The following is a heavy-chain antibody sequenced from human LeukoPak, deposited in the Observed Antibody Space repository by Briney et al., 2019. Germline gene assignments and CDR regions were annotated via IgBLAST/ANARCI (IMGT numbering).Heavy chain of an antibody. V-gene: IGHV4-59*01. D-gene: IGHD6-19*01. J-gene: IGHJ4*02. CDR2: GHYSGNT. CDR3: ARYSSGWYTDY. Sequence: KPSETLSLTCTVSGVSISSYYWSWIRQPPGKGLEWIGYGHYSGNTNYNPSLKSRVTIPVDTSKNQFSLKVTSVTAADTAVYYCARYSSGWYTDYWGQGTLVTVSS. CDR1: GVSISSYY.